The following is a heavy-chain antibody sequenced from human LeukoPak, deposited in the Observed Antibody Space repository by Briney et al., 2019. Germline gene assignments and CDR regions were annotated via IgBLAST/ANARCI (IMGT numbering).Heavy chain of an antibody. J-gene: IGHJ4*02. D-gene: IGHD6-13*01. CDR2: INTGNGNT. CDR3: ARDRAGQQLRMETFDY. CDR1: GYSFTGYY. V-gene: IGHV1/OR15-3*02. Sequence: ASVKVSCKASGYSFTGYYIHWVRQAPGQRLEWMGWINTGNGNTQYSQKFQGRVTITRDTSASTAYMELRSLRSEDTAVYYCARDRAGQQLRMETFDYWGQGTLVTVSS.